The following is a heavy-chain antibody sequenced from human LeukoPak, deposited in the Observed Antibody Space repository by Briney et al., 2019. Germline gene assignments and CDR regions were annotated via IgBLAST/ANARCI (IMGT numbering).Heavy chain of an antibody. CDR1: GFTFSSYC. CDR2: ISSSSSYI. D-gene: IGHD1-26*01. Sequence: SGGSLRLSCAASGFTFSSYCMDWVRQTPGKGLEWVSSISSSSSYIYYADSVKGRFTISRDNAKNTLYLQMNSLRAEDTAVYYCAIGGELQTFDYWGQGTLVTVSS. CDR3: AIGGELQTFDY. V-gene: IGHV3-21*01. J-gene: IGHJ4*02.